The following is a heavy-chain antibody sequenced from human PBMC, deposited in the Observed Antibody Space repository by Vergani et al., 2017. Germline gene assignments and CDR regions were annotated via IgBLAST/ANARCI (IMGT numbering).Heavy chain of an antibody. CDR2: IYNSGNG. V-gene: IGHV4-39*01. J-gene: IGHJ2*01. D-gene: IGHD3-16*01. CDR1: GDSIISRSYY. CDR3: ASGKYYSXSTSHFRGRYFDV. Sequence: QMQLQESGPGLVKASETLCLTCTVSGDSIISRSYYWGWIRQPPGKGLEWIGSIYNSGNGDSCSSLKSRVTISADTSKNQFSLRLTSVTAADTAVYYCASGKYYSXSTSHFRGRYFDVWGRGTLVTVPS.